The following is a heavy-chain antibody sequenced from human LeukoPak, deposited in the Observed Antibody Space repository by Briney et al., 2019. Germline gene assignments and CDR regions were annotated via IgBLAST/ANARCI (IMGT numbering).Heavy chain of an antibody. D-gene: IGHD4-17*01. CDR2: IHHSGAT. CDR1: GVSITTNY. Sequence: SETLSLTCSVSGVSITTNYWSWIRQPPGKGLEWLGYIHHSGATSYNPSLKSRGTMSLDTSNNQFSLKVTSVTAADTAVYYCARSSAHSYGDLHFWGQGNLVTVSS. J-gene: IGHJ4*02. CDR3: ARSSAHSYGDLHF. V-gene: IGHV4-59*01.